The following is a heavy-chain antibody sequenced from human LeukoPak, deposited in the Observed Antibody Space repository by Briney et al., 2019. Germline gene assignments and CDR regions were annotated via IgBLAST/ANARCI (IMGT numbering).Heavy chain of an antibody. CDR1: GGTFSSYT. J-gene: IGHJ6*02. Sequence: SVKVSCKASGGTFSSYTISWVRQAPGQGLEWMGRIIPILGIANYAQKFQGRVTITADKSTSTAYMELSSLRSEDTAVYYCASSKVRGVYYYYGMDVWGQGTTVTVS. V-gene: IGHV1-69*02. CDR2: IIPILGIA. D-gene: IGHD3-10*01. CDR3: ASSKVRGVYYYYGMDV.